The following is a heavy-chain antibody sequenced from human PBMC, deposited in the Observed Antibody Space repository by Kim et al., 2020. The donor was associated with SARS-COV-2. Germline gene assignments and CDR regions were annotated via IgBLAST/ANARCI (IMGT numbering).Heavy chain of an antibody. V-gene: IGHV3-23*01. Sequence: KGRFTISRDNSKNTLYLQMNSLRAEDTAVYYCAKGSTITIFGVVISDFDYWGQGTLVTVSS. D-gene: IGHD3-3*01. J-gene: IGHJ4*02. CDR3: AKGSTITIFGVVISDFDY.